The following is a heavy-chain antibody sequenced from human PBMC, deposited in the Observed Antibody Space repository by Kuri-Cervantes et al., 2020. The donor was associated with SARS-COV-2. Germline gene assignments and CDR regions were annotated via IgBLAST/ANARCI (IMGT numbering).Heavy chain of an antibody. V-gene: IGHV3-30*02. J-gene: IGHJ5*02. Sequence: GGSLRLSCAASGFTFSNYGMHWVRQAPGKGLEWVAFVRYDGGEKHYADSVKGRFAISRDSSKNTLYLEMNSLRAEDTAVYYCARGPTLRITMIVVVPPQFDPWGQGTLVTVSS. CDR2: VRYDGGEK. CDR1: GFTFSNYG. CDR3: ARGPTLRITMIVVVPPQFDP. D-gene: IGHD3-22*01.